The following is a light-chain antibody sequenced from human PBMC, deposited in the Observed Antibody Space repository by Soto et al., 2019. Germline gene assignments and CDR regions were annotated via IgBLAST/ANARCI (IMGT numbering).Light chain of an antibody. Sequence: EIVLTQSPAPLSLSPGVRATLSCRASQSVSSYLAWYQQKPGQAPRLLIYDASNRATGIPARFSGSGSGTDFTLTISSLEPEDFAVYYCQQRSNWRSITFGQGTRLEIK. CDR2: DAS. V-gene: IGKV3-11*01. J-gene: IGKJ5*01. CDR3: QQRSNWRSIT. CDR1: QSVSSY.